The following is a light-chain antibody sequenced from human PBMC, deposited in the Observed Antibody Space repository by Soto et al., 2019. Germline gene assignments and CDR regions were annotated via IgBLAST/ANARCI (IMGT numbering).Light chain of an antibody. CDR1: QSINSE. V-gene: IGKV3-15*01. CDR2: GAS. Sequence: EIVMTQSPATLSLSPGERAARSCRASQSINSELAWYQQKPGQPPRLLIYGASTMATGVPARFTGSESGSEFTLTIRGLQSQDFAVYYCQQGYNWQLSFGQGTRLEI. CDR3: QQGYNWQLS. J-gene: IGKJ2*01.